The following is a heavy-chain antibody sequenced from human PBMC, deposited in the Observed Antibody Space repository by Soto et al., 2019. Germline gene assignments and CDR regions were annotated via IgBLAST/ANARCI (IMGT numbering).Heavy chain of an antibody. CDR3: AKGGVGYYGSTGYYLYYYYGMDV. V-gene: IGHV3-23*01. CDR1: GFTFSSYS. J-gene: IGHJ6*02. CDR2: ISGSGGTT. Sequence: EVQLLESGGGLVQPGGSLRLSCAASGFTFSSYSMIWVRQAPGKGLEWVSAISGSGGTTYYSDSVKGRFTISRNNSKNTLCMQMNRLRAEGTAVNYCAKGGVGYYGSTGYYLYYYYGMDVWGQGTTVTVSS. D-gene: IGHD3-22*01.